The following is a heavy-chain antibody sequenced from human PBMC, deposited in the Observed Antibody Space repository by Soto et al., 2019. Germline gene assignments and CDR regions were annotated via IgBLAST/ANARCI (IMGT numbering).Heavy chain of an antibody. CDR2: IYYSGST. CDR1: GGSISSYY. D-gene: IGHD2-2*01. J-gene: IGHJ3*02. CDR3: ARGRGGWFINQLLNAFDI. Sequence: QVQLQESGPGLVKPSETLSLTCTVSGGSISSYYWSWIRQPPGKGLEWIGYIYYSGSTNYNPSLKSRVTISVDTSKNQFSLKLSSVPAADTAVYYCARGRGGWFINQLLNAFDICGQGTMVTVSS. V-gene: IGHV4-59*01.